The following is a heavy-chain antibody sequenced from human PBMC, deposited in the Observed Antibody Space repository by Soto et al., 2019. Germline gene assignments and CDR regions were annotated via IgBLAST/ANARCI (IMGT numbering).Heavy chain of an antibody. Sequence: GGSLRLSCAASGFTFSSYAMSWVRRAPGKGLEWVSAISGSGGSTYYADSVKGRFTISRDNSKNTLYLQMNSLRAEDTAVYYCAKEGCSSTSCYSRGGYGMYVWGQGTTVTVSS. CDR3: AKEGCSSTSCYSRGGYGMYV. CDR1: GFTFSSYA. J-gene: IGHJ6*02. V-gene: IGHV3-23*01. D-gene: IGHD2-2*01. CDR2: ISGSGGST.